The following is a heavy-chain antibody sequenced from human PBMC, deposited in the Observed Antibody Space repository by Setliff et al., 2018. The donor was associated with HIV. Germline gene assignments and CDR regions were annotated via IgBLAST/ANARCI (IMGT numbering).Heavy chain of an antibody. CDR3: TNRGGSGTNVGNWFDP. V-gene: IGHV1-69*13. CDR2: ILPIFGAT. D-gene: IGHD3-10*01. CDR1: GDNFNNVA. J-gene: IGHJ5*02. Sequence: ASVKVSCKASGDNFNNVAFNWMRQAPGQGLEWMGGILPIFGATDYAQKFQGRLTLTAVQSENSVYMELSSLRSDDTAVYYCTNRGGSGTNVGNWFDPWGQGTLVTVSS.